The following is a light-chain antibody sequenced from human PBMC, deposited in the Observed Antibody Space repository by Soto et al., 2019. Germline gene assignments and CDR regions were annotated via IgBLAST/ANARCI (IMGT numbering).Light chain of an antibody. Sequence: DIQMTQSPSTLSASVGDIVTITCRASQSISSWLAWYQQKPGKAPKVLIYKASSLESGVPSRFSGSGSGTEFTLTISSLQPDDFATYYCQQYNSYPRTVGQGTKVEIK. CDR3: QQYNSYPRT. CDR1: QSISSW. J-gene: IGKJ1*01. V-gene: IGKV1-5*03. CDR2: KAS.